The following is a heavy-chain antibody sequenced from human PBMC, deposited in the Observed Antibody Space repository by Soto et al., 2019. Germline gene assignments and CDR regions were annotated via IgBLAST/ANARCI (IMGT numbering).Heavy chain of an antibody. CDR1: GFSFSSYA. J-gene: IGHJ4*02. CDR3: AAAPHMRGVEY. Sequence: PGGSLSLSCAASGFSFSSYAMTWVRQAPGKGLEWVSAISGSGGSTYYADSVKGRFTISRDNSKNTLYLQMNSLRAEDTAIYYCAAAPHMRGVEYWGQGTLVTVSS. V-gene: IGHV3-23*01. CDR2: ISGSGGST. D-gene: IGHD2-2*01.